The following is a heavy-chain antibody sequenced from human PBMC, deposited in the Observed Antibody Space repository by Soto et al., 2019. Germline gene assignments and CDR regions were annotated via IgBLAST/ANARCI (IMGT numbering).Heavy chain of an antibody. CDR2: MNPNSGNT. J-gene: IGHJ4*02. Sequence: ASVKVSCKASGDTFTSYDINWVRQATGQGLEWMGWMNPNSGNTGYAQKFQGRVTMTRNTSISTAYMELSSLRSEDTAVYYCARGYSSGWTPTTHVDYWGRGTLVTVSS. CDR3: ARGYSSGWTPTTHVDY. D-gene: IGHD6-19*01. V-gene: IGHV1-8*01. CDR1: GDTFTSYD.